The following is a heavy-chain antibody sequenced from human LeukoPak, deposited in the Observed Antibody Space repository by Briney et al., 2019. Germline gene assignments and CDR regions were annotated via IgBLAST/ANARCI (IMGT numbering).Heavy chain of an antibody. Sequence: ASVKVSCKASGYTFTGYYMHWVRQAPGQGLEWMGWINPNSGGTNYAQKFQGRVTMTRDTSISTAYMELSRLRSDDTAVYYCARDLVGYCSGGSCYSVAFDIWGQGTMVTVSS. CDR2: INPNSGGT. J-gene: IGHJ3*02. D-gene: IGHD2-15*01. CDR1: GYTFTGYY. CDR3: ARDLVGYCSGGSCYSVAFDI. V-gene: IGHV1-2*02.